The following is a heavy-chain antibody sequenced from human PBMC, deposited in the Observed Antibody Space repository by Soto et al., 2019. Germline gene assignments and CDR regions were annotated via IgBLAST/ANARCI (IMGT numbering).Heavy chain of an antibody. V-gene: IGHV3-33*01. CDR3: ARDGTGWTGGDH. CDR1: GFTFSDYG. J-gene: IGHJ4*02. Sequence: PXGSLRLSCAASGFTFSDYGMHWVRQAPGKRLEWVAVLWRDGSKVYYADSVKGRFTISRDNSKNTLYLEMNSLRVEDTAVYYCARDGTGWTGGDHWGQGTLVTVSS. CDR2: LWRDGSKV. D-gene: IGHD6-19*01.